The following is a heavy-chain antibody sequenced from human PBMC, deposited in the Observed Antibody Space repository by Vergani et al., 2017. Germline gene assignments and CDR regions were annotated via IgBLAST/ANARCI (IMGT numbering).Heavy chain of an antibody. Sequence: EVQLEESGGGLVLPGRSLRLSCVASGFTSAGYAMHWVRQAPGKGLEWVSGISWNSNSIGYADSVKGRFTISRDNAKNSLYLQMNSLRAEDTALYYCAKGGWNYWFDSWGQGTLVIVS. V-gene: IGHV3-9*02. CDR2: ISWNSNSI. D-gene: IGHD1-1*01. CDR3: AKGGWNYWFDS. CDR1: GFTSAGYA. J-gene: IGHJ5*01.